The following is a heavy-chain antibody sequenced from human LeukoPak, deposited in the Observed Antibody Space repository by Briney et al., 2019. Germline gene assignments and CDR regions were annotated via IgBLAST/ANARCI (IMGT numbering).Heavy chain of an antibody. CDR1: GGSISGYY. J-gene: IGHJ6*03. CDR2: INHSGST. D-gene: IGHD4-17*01. CDR3: ARGRRWGYGVYYYYYYMDV. V-gene: IGHV4-34*01. Sequence: SETLSLTCTVSGGSISGYYWSWIRQPPGKGLEWIGEINHSGSTNYNPSLKSRVTISVDTSKNQFSLKLSSVTAADTAVYYCARGRRWGYGVYYYYYYMDVWGRGTTVTVSS.